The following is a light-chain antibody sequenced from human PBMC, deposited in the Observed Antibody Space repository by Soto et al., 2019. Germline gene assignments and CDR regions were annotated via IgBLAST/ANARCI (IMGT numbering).Light chain of an antibody. CDR3: MQGTHWPWT. J-gene: IGKJ1*01. CDR2: KVS. CDR1: QSLVYRDGNTY. V-gene: IGKV2-30*01. Sequence: DVVMTQSPLSLPVTLGQPASISCRSSQSLVYRDGNTYLNWFQQRPGQSPRRLIYKVSNRDSGVPDRFSGSGSGTVFTLKISRVEAEDVGVYYCMQGTHWPWTFGQGTKVEIK.